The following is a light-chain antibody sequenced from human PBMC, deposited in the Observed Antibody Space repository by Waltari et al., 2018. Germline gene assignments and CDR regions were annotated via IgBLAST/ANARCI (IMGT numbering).Light chain of an antibody. CDR3: QHFFTSPRT. J-gene: IGKJ1*01. V-gene: IGKV1-NL1*01. CDR1: QGINDF. CDR2: AAS. Sequence: DIQMTQSPSSLSASIGDRVTITCRASQGINDFVAWYQQKSGKVPKLLLYAASRLATGVPSRFSGRGSGTDYTLTISSLQTEDSATYYCQHFFTSPRTFGQGTKVEIK.